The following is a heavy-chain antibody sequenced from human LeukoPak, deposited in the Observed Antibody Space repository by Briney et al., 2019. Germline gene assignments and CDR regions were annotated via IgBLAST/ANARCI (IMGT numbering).Heavy chain of an antibody. CDR3: ARVCCGSGSYAGLDP. D-gene: IGHD3-10*01. J-gene: IGHJ5*02. CDR2: ISAYNGNT. V-gene: IGHV1-18*01. Sequence: ASVKVSCKASGYTFTSYGISWVRQAPGQGLEWMGWISAYNGNTNYAQKLQGRVTMTTDTSTSTAYMELRSLRSDDTAVYYCARVCCGSGSYAGLDPWGQGTLVTVSS. CDR1: GYTFTSYG.